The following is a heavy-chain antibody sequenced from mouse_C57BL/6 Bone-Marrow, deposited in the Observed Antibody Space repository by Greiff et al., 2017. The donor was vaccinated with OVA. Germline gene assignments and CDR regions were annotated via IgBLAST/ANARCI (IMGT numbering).Heavy chain of an antibody. CDR2: INPSTGGT. CDR3: ARDGYASFAY. Sequence: VHVKQSGPELVKPGASVKISCKASGYSFTGYYMNWVKQSPEKSLEWIGEINPSTGGTTYNQKFKAKATLTVDKSSSTAYMQLKSLTSEDSAVYYCARDGYASFAYWGQGTLVTVSA. J-gene: IGHJ3*01. CDR1: GYSFTGYY. D-gene: IGHD2-2*01. V-gene: IGHV1-42*01.